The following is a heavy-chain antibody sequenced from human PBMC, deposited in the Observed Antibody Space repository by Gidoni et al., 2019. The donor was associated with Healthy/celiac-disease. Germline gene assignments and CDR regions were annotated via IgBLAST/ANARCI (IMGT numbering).Heavy chain of an antibody. V-gene: IGHV1-2*04. D-gene: IGHD6-6*01. J-gene: IGHJ6*02. Sequence: QVQLVQSGAEVKKPGASVKVSCKASGYTFTGYYMHWVRQAPGQGLEWMGWINPNSGGTNYAQKFQGWVTMTRDTSISTAYMELSRLRSDDTAVYYCARAGIVEYSSSSLYYYGMDVWGQGTTVTVSS. CDR1: GYTFTGYY. CDR3: ARAGIVEYSSSSLYYYGMDV. CDR2: INPNSGGT.